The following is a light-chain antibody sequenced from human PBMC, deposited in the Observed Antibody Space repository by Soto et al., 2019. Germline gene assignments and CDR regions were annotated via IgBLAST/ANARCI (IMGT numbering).Light chain of an antibody. CDR3: QQYGSSPPYT. CDR2: GSS. J-gene: IGKJ2*01. CDR1: QSVSGRY. V-gene: IGKV3-20*01. Sequence: EIVLTQSPGTLSLSPGERATLSCRASQSVSGRYLAWYQQKPGQSPRLLIYGSSDRATGIPDRFSGSGSGTDFTLTISRVEPEDFAVYYCQQYGSSPPYTFGQATKLEIK.